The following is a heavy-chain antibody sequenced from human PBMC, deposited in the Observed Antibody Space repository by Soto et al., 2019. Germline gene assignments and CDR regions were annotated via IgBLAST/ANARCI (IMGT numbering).Heavy chain of an antibody. J-gene: IGHJ3*02. D-gene: IGHD3-22*01. CDR1: GGTFSSYA. CDR3: ATIYYYDSSGYQSYAFDI. V-gene: IGHV1-69*06. CDR2: IIPIFGTA. Sequence: SVKVSWKASGGTFSSYAISWVRQAPGQGLEWMGGIIPIFGTANYAQKFQGRVTITADKSTSTAYMELSSLRSEDTAVYYCATIYYYDSSGYQSYAFDIWGQGTMVTVSS.